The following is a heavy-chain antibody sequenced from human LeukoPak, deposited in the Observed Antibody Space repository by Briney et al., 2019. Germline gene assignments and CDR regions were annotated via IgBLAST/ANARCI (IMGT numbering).Heavy chain of an antibody. V-gene: IGHV1-46*01. CDR1: GYTFSGFY. D-gene: IGHD2-2*01. J-gene: IGHJ4*02. Sequence: ASVKVSCKASGYTFSGFYFHWVRQAPGQGLEWMGIIKVSGGRTDYAQKFQGRVTMTRDMSTSTVYMELSNLRSEDTAVYYCAREPPESYHFDYWGQGTLVTVSS. CDR3: AREPPESYHFDY. CDR2: IKVSGGRT.